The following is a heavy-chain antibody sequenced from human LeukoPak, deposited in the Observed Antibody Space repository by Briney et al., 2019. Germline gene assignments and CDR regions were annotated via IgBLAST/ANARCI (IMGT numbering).Heavy chain of an antibody. CDR1: GITFSNAW. CDR2: IKSKTDGGTT. D-gene: IGHD5-12*01. Sequence: GGSLRLSCAASGITFSNAWMSWVRQAPGKGLEWVGRIKSKTDGGTTDYAAPVKGRFTISRDDSKNTLYLQMNSLKTEDTAVYYCTTETVATSYYFDYWGQGTLVTVSS. J-gene: IGHJ4*02. CDR3: TTETVATSYYFDY. V-gene: IGHV3-15*01.